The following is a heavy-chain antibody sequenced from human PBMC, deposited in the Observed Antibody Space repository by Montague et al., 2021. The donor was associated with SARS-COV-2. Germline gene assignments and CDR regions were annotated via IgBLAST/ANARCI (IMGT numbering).Heavy chain of an antibody. Sequence: ETLSLTCTVSGGSVSSDSWWTWVRQPPGKGLEWIGEIYHSGTTNYNPSLQSRITISVDKSRNHLSLNLRSVTAADTAMYYCALPLGGARFDPWGQGILVTVSS. CDR1: GGSVSSDSW. CDR3: ALPLGGARFDP. CDR2: IYHSGTT. D-gene: IGHD1-26*01. J-gene: IGHJ5*02. V-gene: IGHV4-4*02.